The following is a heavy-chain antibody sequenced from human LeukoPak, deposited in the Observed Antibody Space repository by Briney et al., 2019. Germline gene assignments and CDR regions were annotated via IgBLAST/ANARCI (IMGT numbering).Heavy chain of an antibody. Sequence: GASVKVSCKASGYTFTSYDINWVRQATGQGLEWMGWMNPNSGNTGYAQKFQGRVTMTRNTSISTAYMELSSLRSEDAAVYYCARRGVAIVVVPAALSYYYYYMDVWGKGTTVTVSS. D-gene: IGHD2-2*01. CDR3: ARRGVAIVVVPAALSYYYYYMDV. V-gene: IGHV1-8*01. CDR2: MNPNSGNT. CDR1: GYTFTSYD. J-gene: IGHJ6*03.